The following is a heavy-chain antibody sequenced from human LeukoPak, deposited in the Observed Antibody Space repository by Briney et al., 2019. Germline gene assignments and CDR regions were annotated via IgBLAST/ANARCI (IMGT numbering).Heavy chain of an antibody. D-gene: IGHD1-26*01. CDR3: ARVVSVKYSGSYDEAFDI. CDR1: GDSVSTNSAA. J-gene: IGHJ3*02. CDR2: TYYRSKWYN. V-gene: IGHV6-1*01. Sequence: ASQTLSLTCAISGDSVSTNSAAWNWIRQSPSRGLEWLGRTYYRSKWYNDYAVSVKSRITINPDTSKNQFSLQLNSVTPEDTAVYYCARVVSVKYSGSYDEAFDIWGQGTMVTVSS.